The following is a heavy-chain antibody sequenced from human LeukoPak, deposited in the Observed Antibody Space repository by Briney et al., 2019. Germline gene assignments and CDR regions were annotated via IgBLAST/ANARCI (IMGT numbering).Heavy chain of an antibody. CDR2: IIPIFGTA. Sequence: SVKVSCKASGGTFSSYAIGWVRQAPGQGLEWMGGIIPIFGTANYAQNFQGRVTITADESTSTAYMELSSLRSEDTAVYYCARDVPPGTAIPLDYWGQGTLVTVSS. CDR3: ARDVPPGTAIPLDY. V-gene: IGHV1-69*13. J-gene: IGHJ4*02. CDR1: GGTFSSYA. D-gene: IGHD5-18*01.